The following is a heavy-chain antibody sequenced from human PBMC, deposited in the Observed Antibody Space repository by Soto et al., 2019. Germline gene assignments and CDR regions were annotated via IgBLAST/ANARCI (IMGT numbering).Heavy chain of an antibody. CDR3: AKDRYSSSAYYYYGMDA. Sequence: EVQLVESGGGLVQPGRSLRLSCAASGLIFDDYAMHWVRQAPGKGLEWVSVISGNSGSLGYADSVKGRFTISRDNAKNSLYLQMNSLRAEDTALYYCAKDRYSSSAYYYYGMDAWGQGTTVTVSS. V-gene: IGHV3-9*01. J-gene: IGHJ6*02. CDR2: ISGNSGSL. D-gene: IGHD6-6*01. CDR1: GLIFDDYA.